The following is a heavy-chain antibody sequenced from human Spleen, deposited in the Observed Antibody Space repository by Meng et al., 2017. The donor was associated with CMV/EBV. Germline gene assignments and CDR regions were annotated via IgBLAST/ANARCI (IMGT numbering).Heavy chain of an antibody. D-gene: IGHD5-18*01. Sequence: DSVSSNSAAWNWIRQSPSRGIEWVGRTYYRSKWYNDYAVSVKSRITINPDTSKNQFSLQLNSVTPEDTAVYYCARDEVDTAMVWFDYWGQGTLVTVSS. V-gene: IGHV6-1*01. CDR1: DSVSSNSAA. CDR2: TYYRSKWYN. CDR3: ARDEVDTAMVWFDY. J-gene: IGHJ4*02.